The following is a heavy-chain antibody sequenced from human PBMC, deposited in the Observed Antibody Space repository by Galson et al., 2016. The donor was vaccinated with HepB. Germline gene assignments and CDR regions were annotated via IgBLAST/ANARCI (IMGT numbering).Heavy chain of an antibody. Sequence: SLRLSCAASGFTFSNHGMHWVRQAPGKGLECVAVIWADGGNKYYVDSVKGRITISGDNSKNTLYLQMNSLRADDTAVYYCARDMYTGSYIIDYWGQGTLVTVSS. D-gene: IGHD1-26*01. CDR1: GFTFSNHG. CDR2: IWADGGNK. V-gene: IGHV3-33*01. J-gene: IGHJ4*02. CDR3: ARDMYTGSYIIDY.